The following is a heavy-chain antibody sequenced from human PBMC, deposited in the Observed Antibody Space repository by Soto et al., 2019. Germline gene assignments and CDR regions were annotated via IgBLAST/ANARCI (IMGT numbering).Heavy chain of an antibody. D-gene: IGHD3-22*01. V-gene: IGHV3-74*01. CDR2: INSDGSST. CDR1: GFTFSSYW. CDR3: ARKYNYESSDYYY. J-gene: IGHJ4*02. Sequence: EVQLVESGGGLVQPGGSLRLSCADSGFTFSSYWMHWVRQAPGKGLVWVSRINSDGSSTNYADSVKGRFTISRDNAKNTLYLQMNRLRVEGTAVYYCARKYNYESSDYYYWGQGTLVTVSS.